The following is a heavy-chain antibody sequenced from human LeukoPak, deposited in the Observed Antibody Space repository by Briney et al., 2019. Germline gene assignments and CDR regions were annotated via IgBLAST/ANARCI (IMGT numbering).Heavy chain of an antibody. D-gene: IGHD2-2*01. J-gene: IGHJ6*03. CDR1: GFTFSSYG. CDR2: IRYDGSNK. CDR3: ARGVSTGHYYYMDV. Sequence: PGGSLRLSCAASGFTFSSYGMHWVRQAPGKGLEWVAFIRYDGSNKYYADSVKGRFTISRDNSKNTLYLQMNSLSAEDTTMYYCARGVSTGHYYYMDVWGKGTTVTVSS. V-gene: IGHV3-30*02.